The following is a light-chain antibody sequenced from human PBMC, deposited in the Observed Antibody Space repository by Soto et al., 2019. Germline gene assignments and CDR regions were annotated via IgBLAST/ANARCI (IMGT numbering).Light chain of an antibody. CDR2: AAS. J-gene: IGKJ2*01. CDR1: HSISNY. CDR3: QQSYSTPPYT. V-gene: IGKV1-39*01. Sequence: DIQMTQSPSSLSASVGDRVTITCRASHSISNYLNWSQQKLGKAPKLLIYAASSLQSGVPSRFSGSGYGTDFTLTISRLQPEDFATYYCQQSYSTPPYTFGQGTKLEIK.